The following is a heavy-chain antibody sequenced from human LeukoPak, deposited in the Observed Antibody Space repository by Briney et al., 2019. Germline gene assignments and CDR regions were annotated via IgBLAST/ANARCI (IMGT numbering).Heavy chain of an antibody. V-gene: IGHV4-59*01. CDR3: ARDGYYDSSGYPHDAFDI. J-gene: IGHJ3*02. Sequence: SETLSLTCTVSGGSISSYYWSWIRQPPGKGLEWIGYTYYSGSTNYNPSLKSRVTISVDTSKNQFSLKLSSVTAADTAVYYCARDGYYDSSGYPHDAFDIWGQGTMVTVSS. CDR2: TYYSGST. CDR1: GGSISSYY. D-gene: IGHD3-22*01.